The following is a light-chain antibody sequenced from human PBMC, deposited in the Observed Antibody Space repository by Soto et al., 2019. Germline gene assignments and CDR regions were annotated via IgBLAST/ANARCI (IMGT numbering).Light chain of an antibody. CDR2: GAS. CDR3: QQYGSSVT. Sequence: EILLTQSPGTLSLSPGERDTLSCRASQSVSTSYLAGYQQKPGQAPRLLIYGASSRATGIPDRFSGSGSGTDFTLTISRLEPEDFAVYYCQQYGSSVTFGPGTKVDIK. V-gene: IGKV3-20*01. CDR1: QSVSTSY. J-gene: IGKJ3*01.